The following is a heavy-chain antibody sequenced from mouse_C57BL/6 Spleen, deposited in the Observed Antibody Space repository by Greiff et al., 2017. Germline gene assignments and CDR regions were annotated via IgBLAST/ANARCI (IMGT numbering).Heavy chain of an antibody. J-gene: IGHJ4*01. CDR3: AREDYYGSSLFYAMDY. Sequence: QVQLTESGPELVKPGASVKISCKASGYAFSSSWMNWVKQRPGKGLEWIGRIYPGDGDTNYNGKFKGKATLTADKSYSTAYMQLSSLTSEDSAVYFCAREDYYGSSLFYAMDYWGQGTSVTVSS. CDR1: GYAFSSSW. V-gene: IGHV1-82*01. D-gene: IGHD1-1*01. CDR2: IYPGDGDT.